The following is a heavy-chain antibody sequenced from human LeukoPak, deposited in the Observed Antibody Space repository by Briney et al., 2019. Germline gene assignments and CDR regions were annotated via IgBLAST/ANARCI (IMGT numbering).Heavy chain of an antibody. J-gene: IGHJ4*02. CDR2: INPDSGGT. CDR3: GRDYSSSSALDY. D-gene: IGHD6-6*01. CDR1: GYTFTGYY. Sequence: ASVMVSCKASGYTFTGYYIHWVRQAPGQGLEWMGWINPDSGGTNYAQKLQGRVTMTRHTSISTAYMELSSLGSDDSAVYYCGRDYSSSSALDYWGQGTLVTVSS. V-gene: IGHV1-2*02.